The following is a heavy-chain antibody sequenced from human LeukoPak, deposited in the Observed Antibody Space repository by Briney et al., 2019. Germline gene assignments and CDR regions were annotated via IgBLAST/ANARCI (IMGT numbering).Heavy chain of an antibody. CDR2: IYYSGST. D-gene: IGHD3-10*01. CDR1: GXSVSSGTYY. CDR3: ARVEWFGELSPFDI. Sequence: SETLSLTCTVSGXSVSSGTYYWSWIRQPPGEGLEWIGYIYYSGSTNYNPSLKSRVTISVDTSKNQFSLKLSSVTAADTAVYYCARVEWFGELSPFDIWGQGTMVTVSS. J-gene: IGHJ3*02. V-gene: IGHV4-61*01.